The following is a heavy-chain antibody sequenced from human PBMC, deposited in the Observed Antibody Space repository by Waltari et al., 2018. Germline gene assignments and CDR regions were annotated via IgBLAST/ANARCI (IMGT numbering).Heavy chain of an antibody. V-gene: IGHV4-34*01. D-gene: IGHD2-15*01. CDR3: ARARRGCSGGSCYGQRPTNWFDP. CDR1: GGSFSGYY. Sequence: QVQLQQWGAGLLKPSETLSLTCAVYGGSFSGYYWRWIRQPPGKGLEWIGEINHSGSTNYNPSLKSRVTISVDTSKNQFSLKLSSVTAADTAVYYCARARRGCSGGSCYGQRPTNWFDPWGQGTLVTVSS. CDR2: INHSGST. J-gene: IGHJ5*02.